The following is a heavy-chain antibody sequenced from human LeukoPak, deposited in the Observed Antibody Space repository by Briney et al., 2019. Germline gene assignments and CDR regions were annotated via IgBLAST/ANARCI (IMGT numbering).Heavy chain of an antibody. V-gene: IGHV3-21*01. J-gene: IGHJ5*02. Sequence: GGSLRLSCAASGFTFSSYSMNWARQAPGKGLEWVSSISSSSSYIYYADSVKGRFTISRDNAKNSLYLQINSLRAEDTAVYYCARDRWAAGKLIVTGANWFDPWGQGTLVTVSS. CDR1: GFTFSSYS. CDR3: ARDRWAAGKLIVTGANWFDP. CDR2: ISSSSSYI. D-gene: IGHD6-13*01.